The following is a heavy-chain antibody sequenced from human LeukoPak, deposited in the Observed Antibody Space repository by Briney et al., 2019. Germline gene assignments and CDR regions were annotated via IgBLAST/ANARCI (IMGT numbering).Heavy chain of an antibody. V-gene: IGHV4-39*01. CDR2: IYYSGST. D-gene: IGHD2-8*01. CDR1: GGSISSNSYY. CDR3: ARGGTNGVWYWFDP. J-gene: IGHJ5*02. Sequence: SETLSLTCAVSGGSISSNSYYWGWIRQPPGTGLEWIGSIYYSGSTYYNPSLKSRVTISVDTSKNQFSLKLSSVTAADTAVYYCARGGTNGVWYWFDPWGQGTLVTVSS.